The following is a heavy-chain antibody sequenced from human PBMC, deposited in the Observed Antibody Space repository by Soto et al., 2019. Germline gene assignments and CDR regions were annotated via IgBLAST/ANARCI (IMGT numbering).Heavy chain of an antibody. D-gene: IGHD3-22*01. CDR2: ISAYNGIT. J-gene: IGHJ3*02. V-gene: IGHV1-18*01. CDR1: GYTFTSYG. CDR3: ARTRVVVIRSAFDI. Sequence: ASVKVSCKGAGYTFTSYGISWVRQAPGQGLEWMGWISAYNGITNYAQKLQGRVTMTTDTSTSTAYMELRGLRSDDTAVYYCARTRVVVIRSAFDIWGQGTMVTVSS.